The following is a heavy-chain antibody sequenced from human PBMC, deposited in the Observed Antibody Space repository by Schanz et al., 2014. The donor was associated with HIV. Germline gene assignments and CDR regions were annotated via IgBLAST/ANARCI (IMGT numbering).Heavy chain of an antibody. J-gene: IGHJ3*01. CDR3: ARRTWGAFDL. CDR1: EFTFSEYY. Sequence: QVQLAESGGGLVKPGGSLRLSCAASEFTFSEYYMNWIRQAPGRGLEFNSSISNSGSNIYYADSVKGRFTISRDNAENSLFLQMDNLRVDDTAVYYCARRTWGAFDLWGQGTTVSVSS. V-gene: IGHV3-11*01. D-gene: IGHD7-27*01. CDR2: ISNSGSNI.